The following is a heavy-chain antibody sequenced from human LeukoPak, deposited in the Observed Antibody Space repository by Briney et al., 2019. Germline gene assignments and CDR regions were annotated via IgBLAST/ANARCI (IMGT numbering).Heavy chain of an antibody. CDR2: IATDKSHT. CDR3: AKGGTYCHGDCYGTKS. V-gene: IGHV3-21*06. Sequence: NSGGSLRLSCVASGFRFSDYSMNWVRQAPGKGLEWVSAIATDKSHTWYADSVKGRFTISRDNAKNSVYLEMNSLSAEDTAIYYCAKGGTYCHGDCYGTKSWGQGILVTVSS. D-gene: IGHD2-21*02. CDR1: GFRFSDYS. J-gene: IGHJ5*02.